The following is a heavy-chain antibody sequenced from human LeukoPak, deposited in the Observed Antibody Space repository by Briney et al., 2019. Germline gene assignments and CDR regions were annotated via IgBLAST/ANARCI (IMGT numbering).Heavy chain of an antibody. CDR1: GGSISSFY. J-gene: IGHJ5*02. D-gene: IGHD1-1*01. Sequence: PSETLSLTCTVSGGSISSFYWSWIRQPPGKGLEWIGYIYYSASTNYNPSLKSRVTISVDTSKNQFSLKLSSVTAADTAVYYCARHGTSGTNLNWFDPWGQGTLVTVSS. V-gene: IGHV4-59*01. CDR2: IYYSAST. CDR3: ARHGTSGTNLNWFDP.